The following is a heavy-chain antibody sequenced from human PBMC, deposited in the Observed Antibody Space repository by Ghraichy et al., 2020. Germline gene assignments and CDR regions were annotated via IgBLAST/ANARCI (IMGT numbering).Heavy chain of an antibody. V-gene: IGHV3-9*01. J-gene: IGHJ4*02. Sequence: GGSLRLSCAASGFTFDDYAMHWIRQAPGKDLEWVSGISWNSGSIGYADSVKGRFTISRDNAKNSLYLQMNSLRAEDTALYYCAKDISTAYYYDSSGYNYFDYWGKGTLVTGSS. D-gene: IGHD3-22*01. CDR1: GFTFDDYA. CDR3: AKDISTAYYYDSSGYNYFDY. CDR2: ISWNSGSI.